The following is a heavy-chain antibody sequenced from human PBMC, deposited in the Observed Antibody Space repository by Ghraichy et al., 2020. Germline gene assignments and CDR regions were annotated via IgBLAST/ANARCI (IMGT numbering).Heavy chain of an antibody. D-gene: IGHD3-10*01. CDR1: GFSLTTSGMC. J-gene: IGHJ6*02. Sequence: SGPTLVKPTQTLTLTCTFSGFSLTTSGMCVSWIRQPPGKALEWLALIDWDDDKYYSTSLKTRLTISKDTSKNQVVLTMTNMDYVDTATYYCARIPAMVRGVMSYYYGMDVWGQGTTVTVSS. CDR2: IDWDDDK. V-gene: IGHV2-70*13. CDR3: ARIPAMVRGVMSYYYGMDV.